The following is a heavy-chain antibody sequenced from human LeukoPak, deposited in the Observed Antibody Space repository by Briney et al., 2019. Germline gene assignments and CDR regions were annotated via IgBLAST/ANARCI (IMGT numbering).Heavy chain of an antibody. V-gene: IGHV3-30*02. J-gene: IGHJ6*03. CDR2: IRYDGSNK. Sequence: GGSLRLSCAASGFTFSSYSMNWVRQAPGKGLEWVAFIRYDGSNKYYADSVKGRFTISRDNSKNTLYLQMNSLRVEDTAVYYCAKDTAPWRNLGDYYMDVWGKGTTVTVSS. CDR3: AKDTAPWRNLGDYYMDV. CDR1: GFTFSSYS. D-gene: IGHD3-16*01.